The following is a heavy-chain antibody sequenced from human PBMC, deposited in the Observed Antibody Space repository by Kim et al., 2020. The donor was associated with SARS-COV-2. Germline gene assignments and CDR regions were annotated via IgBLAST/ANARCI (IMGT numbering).Heavy chain of an antibody. D-gene: IGHD5-18*01. Sequence: GGSLRLSCAASGFTFSNYAMNWVRQAPGKGLEWVSGIRGGGANPKYADSVKGRFTISRDNSKNTLYRQMNSLRGDDTALYYCAKCQYSYGSDAFDSWGQGTLVSGSS. CDR2: IRGGGANP. V-gene: IGHV3-23*01. CDR1: GFTFSNYA. J-gene: IGHJ3*02. CDR3: AKCQYSYGSDAFDS.